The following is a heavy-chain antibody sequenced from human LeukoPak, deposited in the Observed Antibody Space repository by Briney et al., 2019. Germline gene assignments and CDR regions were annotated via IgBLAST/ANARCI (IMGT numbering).Heavy chain of an antibody. J-gene: IGHJ4*02. V-gene: IGHV3-30*02. CDR1: GFTFSSYA. CDR2: IQYDGSEK. D-gene: IGHD3-10*01. CDR3: AANPYGSGNYFFFDY. Sequence: GGSLRLSCAASGFTFSSYAMHWVRQAPGKGLEWVASIQYDGSEKYYEDAVKGRFTISRDNSKNTLYLQMNSLRSEDTAVYYCAANPYGSGNYFFFDYWGQGTLVTV.